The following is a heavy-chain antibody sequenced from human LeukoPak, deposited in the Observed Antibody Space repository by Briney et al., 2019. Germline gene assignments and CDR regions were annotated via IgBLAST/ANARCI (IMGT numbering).Heavy chain of an antibody. CDR2: IYTSGST. Sequence: PSQTLSLTCTVSGGSISSGSYYWSWIRQPAGKGLEWIGRIYTSGSTNYNPSLKSRVTISVDTSKNQFSLKLSSVTAADTAVYYCARGKQLGDFDYWGQGTLVTVSS. J-gene: IGHJ4*02. D-gene: IGHD6-6*01. V-gene: IGHV4-61*02. CDR1: GGSISSGSYY. CDR3: ARGKQLGDFDY.